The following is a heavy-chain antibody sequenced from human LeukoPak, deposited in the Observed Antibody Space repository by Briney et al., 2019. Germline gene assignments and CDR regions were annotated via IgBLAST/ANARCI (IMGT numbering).Heavy chain of an antibody. CDR1: GFTFSTYS. Sequence: PGGSLRLSCAASGFTFSTYSMNWVRQAPGKGLEWVSYIRNSGDYITYADSVKGRFTMSRDNARKSLYLQMNSLRAEDTAVYYCEREKATTAFDYWGQGTLVTVSS. V-gene: IGHV3-21*01. J-gene: IGHJ4*02. CDR2: IRNSGDYI. D-gene: IGHD4-17*01. CDR3: EREKATTAFDY.